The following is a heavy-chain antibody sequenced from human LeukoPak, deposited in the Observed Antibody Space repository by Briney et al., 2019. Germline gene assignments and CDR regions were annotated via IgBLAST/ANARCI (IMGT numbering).Heavy chain of an antibody. CDR1: GYTFTGYY. CDR3: AREAVAGTTNFDY. CDR2: INPNSGGT. Sequence: ASVKVSCKASGYTFTGYYMHWVRQAPGQGLEWTGWINPNSGGTNYAQKFQGRVTMTRDTSISTAYMELSGLRSDDTAIYYCAREAVAGTTNFDYWGQGTLVTVSS. D-gene: IGHD6-19*01. J-gene: IGHJ4*02. V-gene: IGHV1-2*02.